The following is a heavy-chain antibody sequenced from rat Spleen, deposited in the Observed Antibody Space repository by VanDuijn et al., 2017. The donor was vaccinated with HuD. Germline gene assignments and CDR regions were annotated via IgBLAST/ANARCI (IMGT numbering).Heavy chain of an antibody. J-gene: IGHJ3*01. CDR1: GFTFSNYD. D-gene: IGHD5-1*01. V-gene: IGHV5-20*01. CDR3: TTDLGPFAY. CDR2: ISYDGSST. Sequence: EVQLVESGGGLVQPGRSMKLSCAASGFTFSNYDMAWVRQAPTKGLEWVASISYDGSSTYYRDSVKGRFTISRDNAKSTLYLQMDSLRSEDTATYYCTTDLGPFAYWGQGTLVTVSS.